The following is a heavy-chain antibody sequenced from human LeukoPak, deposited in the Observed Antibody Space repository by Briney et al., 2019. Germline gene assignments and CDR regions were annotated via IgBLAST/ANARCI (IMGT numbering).Heavy chain of an antibody. V-gene: IGHV4-39*01. Sequence: ASETLSLTCTVSGGSISSSSYYWGWIRQPPGKGLEWIGSIYYSGSTYYNPSLKSRVTISVDTSKNQFSLKLSSVTAADTAVYYCARLSPSDYWGQGTLVTVSS. CDR1: GGSISSSSYY. CDR3: ARLSPSDY. J-gene: IGHJ4*02. CDR2: IYYSGST.